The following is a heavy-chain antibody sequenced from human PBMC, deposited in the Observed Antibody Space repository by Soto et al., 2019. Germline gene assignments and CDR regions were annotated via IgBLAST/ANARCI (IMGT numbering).Heavy chain of an antibody. J-gene: IGHJ1*01. Sequence: SETLSLTCSVSGGFVTSYYWSWIRQPPGKGLEWIGYIFHSGGTNYNPSLLGRVTISADTSKSQFSLRLDSVTAADTAVYYCARFAGSPVSFASWGQGALVPVSS. CDR3: ARFAGSPVSFAS. V-gene: IGHV4-59*02. CDR1: GGFVTSYY. CDR2: IFHSGGT. D-gene: IGHD3-10*01.